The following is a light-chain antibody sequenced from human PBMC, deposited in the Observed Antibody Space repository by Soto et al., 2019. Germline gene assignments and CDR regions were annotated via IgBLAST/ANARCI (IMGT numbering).Light chain of an antibody. Sequence: ELTQPPSLSVSPVQTAKITCSGGALPKQYVHWYQQRPGRAPVVVIYKDTERPSGIPERFSGSTSGTTVTLTISGVQADDEAVYYCQSTGTSDSSVVFGGGTKVTVL. CDR1: ALPKQY. J-gene: IGLJ2*01. CDR3: QSTGTSDSSVV. V-gene: IGLV3-25*02. CDR2: KDT.